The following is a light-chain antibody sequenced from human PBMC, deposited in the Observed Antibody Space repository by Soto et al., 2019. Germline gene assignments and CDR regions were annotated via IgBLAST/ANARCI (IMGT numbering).Light chain of an antibody. Sequence: EIVLTQSPATLSVSPGERVTLSCRASQNLHSSLNWYRQRPGQAPRPLIYDGSKRAAGVPDRISGDGSGTDYTLTISSLEPEDFAVYYCQQRTRWPMTFGQGTRLEIK. CDR3: QQRTRWPMT. J-gene: IGKJ5*01. CDR1: QNLHSS. CDR2: DGS. V-gene: IGKV3-11*01.